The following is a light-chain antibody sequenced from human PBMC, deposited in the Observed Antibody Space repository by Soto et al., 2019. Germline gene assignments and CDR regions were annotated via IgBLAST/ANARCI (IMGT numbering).Light chain of an antibody. CDR3: QQYYSTPLT. J-gene: IGKJ4*01. V-gene: IGKV4-1*01. CDR1: QSVLYSSSNKNY. Sequence: DIVMTQSPDSLAVSLGERATINCESSQSVLYSSSNKNYLAWYQQKPGQPPKLLIYWASTRESGVPDRFSGRGSGTDFSLTISSLQAEDVAVYYCQQYYSTPLTFGGGTKVEIK. CDR2: WAS.